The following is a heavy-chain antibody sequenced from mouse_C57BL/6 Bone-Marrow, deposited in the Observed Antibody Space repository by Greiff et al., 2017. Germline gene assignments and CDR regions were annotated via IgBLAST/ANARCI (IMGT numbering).Heavy chain of an antibody. CDR1: GYTFTSYW. V-gene: IGHV1-55*01. J-gene: IGHJ4*01. CDR2: IYPGSGST. Sequence: QVQLQQPGAELVKPGASVKMSCKASGYTFTSYWITWVKQRPGQGLEWIGEIYPGSGSTNYNEKFKSKATLTVDTSSSTASMQLSSLTSEDSAVYCSARGTTMVTTKCYYCAMDYWGQGTSVTVAS. CDR3: ARGTTMVTTKCYYCAMDY. D-gene: IGHD2-2*01.